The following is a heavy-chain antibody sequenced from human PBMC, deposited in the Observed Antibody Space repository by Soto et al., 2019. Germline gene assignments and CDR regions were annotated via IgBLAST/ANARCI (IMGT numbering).Heavy chain of an antibody. CDR1: GGSFSGYY. J-gene: IGHJ6*02. V-gene: IGHV4-34*01. Sequence: PSETLSLTCAVYGGSFSGYYWSWIRQPPGKGLEWIEEINHSGSTNYNPSLKSRVTISVDTSKNQFSLKLSSVTAADTAVYYCARGGVDTAMVTLFSYGMDVWGQGTTVTVSS. CDR3: ARGGVDTAMVTLFSYGMDV. D-gene: IGHD5-18*01. CDR2: INHSGST.